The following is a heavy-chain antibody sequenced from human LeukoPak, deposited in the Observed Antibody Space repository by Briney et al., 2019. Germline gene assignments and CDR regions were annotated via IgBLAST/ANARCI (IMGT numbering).Heavy chain of an antibody. D-gene: IGHD3-22*01. CDR3: ARAGGDSRHWYFDL. Sequence: GGSLRLSCAASGFTVSSNYMSWVRQAPGKGLEWVSVIYSGGSTYYADSVKGRFTISRDNSKNTLYLQMNSLRAEDTAVYYCARAGGDSRHWYFDLWGRGTLVTVSS. J-gene: IGHJ2*01. CDR1: GFTVSSNY. CDR2: IYSGGST. V-gene: IGHV3-66*01.